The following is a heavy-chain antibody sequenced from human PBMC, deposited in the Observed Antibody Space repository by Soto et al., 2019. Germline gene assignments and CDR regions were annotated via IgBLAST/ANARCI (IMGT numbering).Heavy chain of an antibody. J-gene: IGHJ3*02. D-gene: IGHD3-9*01. CDR3: ARHDYYHRTFDI. V-gene: IGHV4-61*08. Sequence: PSETLSLTCRVSGGSVGTGAYYWSWIRQPPGKGLEWIGYTLYSGSPNYNPSLQSLQSRVTISVDTSRNQSSLRLTSVTAADTALYYCARHDYYHRTFDIWGQGTLVTVS. CDR2: TLYSGSP. CDR1: GGSVGTGAYY.